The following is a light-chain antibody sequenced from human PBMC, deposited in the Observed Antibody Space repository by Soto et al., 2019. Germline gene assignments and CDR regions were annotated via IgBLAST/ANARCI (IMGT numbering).Light chain of an antibody. CDR3: QQYRASPRT. CDR2: GAF. Sequence: EIVLTQSPGTLSWSPGKRATVSCRSSQIVRGEYLACYQQKRGQPPRLLIYGAFNRAGGIPDRVSGSGFGTDFTLTISRLEPEDFAVYYCQQYRASPRTFGQGTKVDVK. J-gene: IGKJ1*01. V-gene: IGKV3-20*01. CDR1: QIVRGEY.